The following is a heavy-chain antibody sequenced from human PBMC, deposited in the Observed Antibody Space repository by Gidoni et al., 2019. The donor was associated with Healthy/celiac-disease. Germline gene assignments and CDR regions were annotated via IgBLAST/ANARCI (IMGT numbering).Heavy chain of an antibody. D-gene: IGHD4-17*01. CDR2: ISGSGGST. Sequence: EVQLLESGGGLVQPGGSLRLSCAASGFPFSSYAMSWGRQASGKGLEWVSAISGSGGSTYSADSVKGRFTISRDNSKNTLYLQMNSLRAEDTAVYYCAKDFLTTTVTTGYFYYWGQGTLVTVSS. CDR3: AKDFLTTTVTTGYFYY. J-gene: IGHJ4*02. V-gene: IGHV3-23*01. CDR1: GFPFSSYA.